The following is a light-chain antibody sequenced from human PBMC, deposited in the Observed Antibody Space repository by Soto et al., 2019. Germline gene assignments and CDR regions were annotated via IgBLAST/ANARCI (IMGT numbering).Light chain of an antibody. Sequence: EVMMTQFPDTVSVTPGDTVTLSCWASQIVRTNLAWYQQRPGQAPRLLIHYSSTRATDVPARFSGSGSGTNLTLAISSLQAEDFAVYFCQKYAYWPETLGQGTKVDIK. CDR1: QIVRTN. V-gene: IGKV3D-15*01. CDR3: QKYAYWPET. CDR2: YSS. J-gene: IGKJ1*01.